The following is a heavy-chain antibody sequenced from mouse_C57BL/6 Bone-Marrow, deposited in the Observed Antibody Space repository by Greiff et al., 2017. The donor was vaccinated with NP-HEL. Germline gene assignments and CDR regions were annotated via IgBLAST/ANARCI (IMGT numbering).Heavy chain of an antibody. V-gene: IGHV1-7*01. Sequence: QVQLQQSGAELAKPGASVKLSCKASGYTFTSYWMHWVTQRPGQGLDWIGYINPSRGYTKYHQKFKGTATFTADKSASTAYMQLSSLTYEDSAVYDCAKGVIARAYYSMDYWGQGTSGTVSS. D-gene: IGHD2-13*01. CDR2: INPSRGYT. J-gene: IGHJ4*01. CDR3: AKGVIARAYYSMDY. CDR1: GYTFTSYW.